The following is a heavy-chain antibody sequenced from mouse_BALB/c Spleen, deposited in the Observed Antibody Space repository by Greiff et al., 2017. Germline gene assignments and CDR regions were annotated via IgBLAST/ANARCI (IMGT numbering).Heavy chain of an antibody. J-gene: IGHJ3*01. Sequence: EVKLQESGPELVKPGASVKISCKTSGYTFTEYTMHWVKQSHGKSLEWIGGINPNNGGTSYNQKFKGKATLTVDKSSSTAYMELRSLTSEDSAVYYCARSETEPMGNPWFAYWGQGTLVTVSA. V-gene: IGHV1-18*01. D-gene: IGHD2-1*01. CDR2: INPNNGGT. CDR1: GYTFTEYT. CDR3: ARSETEPMGNPWFAY.